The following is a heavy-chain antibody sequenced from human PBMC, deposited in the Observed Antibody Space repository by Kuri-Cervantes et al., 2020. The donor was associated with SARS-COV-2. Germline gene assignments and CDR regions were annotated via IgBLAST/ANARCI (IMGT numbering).Heavy chain of an antibody. CDR2: ISSSSSYI. V-gene: IGHV3-21*01. Sequence: GGSLRLSCAASGFTFSSYSMNWVRQAPGKGLEWVSSISSSSSYIYYADSVKGQFTISRDNAKNSLYLQMNSLRAEDTAVYYCARDLRDYYYYMDVWGKGTTVTVSS. J-gene: IGHJ6*03. CDR1: GFTFSSYS. CDR3: ARDLRDYYYYMDV.